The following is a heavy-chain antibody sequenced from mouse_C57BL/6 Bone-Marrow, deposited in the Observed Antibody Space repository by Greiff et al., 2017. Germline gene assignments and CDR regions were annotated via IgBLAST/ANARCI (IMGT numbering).Heavy chain of an antibody. CDR3: TRRVTAVVAHGYFDV. J-gene: IGHJ1*03. Sequence: QVQLQQPGAELVRPGSSVKLSCKASGYTFTSYWMHWVKQRPIQGLEWIGNIDPSDSETHYNQKFKDKATLTVDKSSSTAYMQRSSLTSEDSAFYCGTRRVTAVVAHGYFDVWGTGTTVTVSS. CDR1: GYTFTSYW. D-gene: IGHD1-1*01. V-gene: IGHV1-52*01. CDR2: IDPSDSET.